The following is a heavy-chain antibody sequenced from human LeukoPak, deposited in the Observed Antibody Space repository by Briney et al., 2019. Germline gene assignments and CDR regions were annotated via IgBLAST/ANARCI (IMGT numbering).Heavy chain of an antibody. CDR3: AKGSEDTAMVDFDY. Sequence: GASLRLSCAASGFTFSSYAMSWVRQAPGKGLEWVSAISGSGGSTYYADSVKGRFTISRDNSKSTLYLQMNSLRAEDTAVYYCAKGSEDTAMVDFDYWGQGTLVTVSS. CDR2: ISGSGGST. V-gene: IGHV3-23*01. D-gene: IGHD5-18*01. CDR1: GFTFSSYA. J-gene: IGHJ4*02.